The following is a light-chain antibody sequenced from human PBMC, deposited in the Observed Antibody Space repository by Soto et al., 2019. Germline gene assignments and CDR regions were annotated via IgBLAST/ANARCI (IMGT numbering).Light chain of an antibody. CDR2: GAS. CDR3: QQYNNWTPLT. V-gene: IGKV3-15*01. Sequence: VVMTQSPATLSVSPGERATLSCRASQSVRSNLAWYQQKPGQAPRLLIYGASTRSTGIPARFSGSGSGTEFTLTISGLQSEDFAVYYCQQYNNWTPLTFGGGTKVEIK. CDR1: QSVRSN. J-gene: IGKJ4*01.